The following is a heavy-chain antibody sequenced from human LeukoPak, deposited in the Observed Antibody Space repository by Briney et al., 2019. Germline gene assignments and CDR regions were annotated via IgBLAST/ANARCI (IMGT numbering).Heavy chain of an antibody. V-gene: IGHV3-23*01. CDR2: ISRRGGST. CDR3: AKRSDYGGNWNYFDY. Sequence: GGSLRLSCAASGFTFSSNGMSWVRQAPGKGLEWVSAISRRGGSTYYADSVKGRFTISRDNSKNKLYLQMNSLRAEDTAVYYCAKRSDYGGNWNYFDYWGQGTLVTVSS. J-gene: IGHJ4*02. CDR1: GFTFSSNG. D-gene: IGHD4-23*01.